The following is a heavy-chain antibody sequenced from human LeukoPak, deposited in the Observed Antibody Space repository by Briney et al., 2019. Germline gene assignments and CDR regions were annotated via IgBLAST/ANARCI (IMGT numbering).Heavy chain of an antibody. CDR1: GVSINNYY. CDR3: AKVVGGFVGSSWPAYFDY. V-gene: IGHV4-4*07. CDR2: FSRSGST. D-gene: IGHD6-13*01. Sequence: PSETLSLTCTVSGVSINNYYWSWIRQPAGKGLEWLGRFSRSGSTDYNPSLKSRVTMSGDTSKNQFTLKLYSVTAADTALYYCAKVVGGFVGSSWPAYFDYWGQGTLVTVSS. J-gene: IGHJ4*02.